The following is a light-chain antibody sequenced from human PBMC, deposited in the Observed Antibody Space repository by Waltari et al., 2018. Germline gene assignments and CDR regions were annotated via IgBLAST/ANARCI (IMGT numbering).Light chain of an antibody. J-gene: IGKJ4*01. CDR1: HSVNWY. CDR2: DAS. CDR3: QQRRNWPLT. V-gene: IGKV3-11*01. Sequence: EIVLTQSPATLSLSPGERATLSCRSSHSVNWYLAWYQQRPGQAPRLLIYDASNRATGIPVRFSGSGSETDFTLTISSLEPEDSAVYYCQQRRNWPLTFGGGTKVEIK.